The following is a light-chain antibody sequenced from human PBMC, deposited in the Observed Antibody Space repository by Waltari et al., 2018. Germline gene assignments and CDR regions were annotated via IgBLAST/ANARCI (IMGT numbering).Light chain of an antibody. V-gene: IGLV2-8*01. Sequence: QSALTQPPSASGSPGQSVTISCTATSSAGGGFNYVSWYQQHPGKAPKLMIYEVSKRPSGVPDRFSGSKSGNTASLTVSGLQAEDEGDYYCSSYAGTNNVVFGGGTKLTVL. J-gene: IGLJ2*01. CDR2: EVS. CDR1: SSAGGGFNY. CDR3: SSYAGTNNVV.